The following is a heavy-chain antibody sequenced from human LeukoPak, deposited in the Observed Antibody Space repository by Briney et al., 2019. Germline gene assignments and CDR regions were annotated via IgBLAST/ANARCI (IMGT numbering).Heavy chain of an antibody. CDR3: AKGTSSWHEFDS. CDR2: ITWDGDST. CDR1: GFTFDDYA. J-gene: IGHJ4*02. V-gene: IGHV3-43D*03. D-gene: IGHD6-13*01. Sequence: GGSLRLSCAATGFTFDDYAMHWVRQAPGKGLEWVSLITWDGDSTYYADSVKGRFTIFRDNSKNYLYLQMNSLRAEDTALYYCAKGTSSWHEFDSWGQGTLGTVSS.